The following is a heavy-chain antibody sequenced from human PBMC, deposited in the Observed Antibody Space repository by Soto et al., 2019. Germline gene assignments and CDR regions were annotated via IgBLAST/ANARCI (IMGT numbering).Heavy chain of an antibody. CDR1: GFTFRSYW. J-gene: IGHJ6*02. Sequence: VHLVESGGDLVQPGGSLRLSCVGSGFTFRSYWMGWVRQTPGKGLEWVATIKADGTEKYYVDSVKGRFTFSRDNAKTSVYLEMNSLRAEDTAVYYCVTAVRGYNANGDLWGQGTTVTVSS. CDR3: VTAVRGYNANGDL. D-gene: IGHD5-12*01. V-gene: IGHV3-7*03. CDR2: IKADGTEK.